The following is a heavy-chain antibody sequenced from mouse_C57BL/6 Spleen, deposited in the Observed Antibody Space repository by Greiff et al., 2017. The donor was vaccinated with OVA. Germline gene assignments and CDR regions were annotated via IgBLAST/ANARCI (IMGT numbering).Heavy chain of an antibody. Sequence: QVHVKQSGPELVKPGASVKISCKASGYAFSSSWMNWVKQRPGKGLEWIGRIYPGDGDTNYNGQFKGKATLTADKSSSTAYMQLSSLTSEDSAVYFCARSQITTVVAHWYCDVWGTGTTVTVSS. CDR1: GYAFSSSW. V-gene: IGHV1-82*01. CDR2: IYPGDGDT. D-gene: IGHD1-1*01. J-gene: IGHJ1*03. CDR3: ARSQITTVVAHWYCDV.